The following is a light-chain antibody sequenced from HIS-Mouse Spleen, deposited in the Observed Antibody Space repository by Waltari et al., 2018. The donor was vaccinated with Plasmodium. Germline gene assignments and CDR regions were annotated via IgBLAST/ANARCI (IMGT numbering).Light chain of an antibody. Sequence: SYELTELPSVPVSPGQTARITCSGDALPQKYAYWYQQKSGQAPVLVLDEDSKRPSGIPERFSGSSSGTMATLTISGAQVEDEADYYCYSTDSSGNHRVFGGGTKLTVL. CDR1: ALPQKY. V-gene: IGLV3-10*01. J-gene: IGLJ3*02. CDR2: EDS. CDR3: YSTDSSGNHRV.